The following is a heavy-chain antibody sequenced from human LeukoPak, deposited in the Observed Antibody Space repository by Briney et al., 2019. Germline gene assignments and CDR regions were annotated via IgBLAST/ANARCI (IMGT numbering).Heavy chain of an antibody. D-gene: IGHD6-13*01. CDR1: GYTFTGYY. CDR2: INPNSGGT. V-gene: IGHV1-2*02. Sequence: ASVKVSCKASGYTFTGYYVHWVRQAPGQGLEWMGWINPNSGGTGYAQRFQDRVTMTRDTSISTAYMELSRLRSDDTAVYYCARVKGRAAAGLNWFDPWGQGTLVTVSS. CDR3: ARVKGRAAAGLNWFDP. J-gene: IGHJ5*02.